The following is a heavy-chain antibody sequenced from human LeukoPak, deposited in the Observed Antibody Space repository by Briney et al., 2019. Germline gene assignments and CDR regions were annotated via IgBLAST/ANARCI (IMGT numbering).Heavy chain of an antibody. CDR1: GFTFSSYA. Sequence: PGGSLRLSCAASGFTFSSYAMSWVRQAPGKGLEWVSAISGSGGSTYYADPVKGRFTISRDNSKNTLYLQMNSLRAEDTAVYYCAKDPHCSSTSCHRGPSDYWGQGTLVTVSS. D-gene: IGHD2-2*01. CDR2: ISGSGGST. V-gene: IGHV3-23*01. J-gene: IGHJ4*02. CDR3: AKDPHCSSTSCHRGPSDY.